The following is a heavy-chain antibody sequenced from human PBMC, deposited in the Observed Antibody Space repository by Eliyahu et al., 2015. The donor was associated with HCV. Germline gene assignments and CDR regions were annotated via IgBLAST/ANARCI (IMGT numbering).Heavy chain of an antibody. CDR2: INHSGST. CDR3: ARGTLEGLTTYRRGYYLDS. D-gene: IGHD3-9*01. V-gene: IGHV4-34*01. CDR1: GXSFTDYX. Sequence: QVQLQQWGAGLLKPSETLSLTCASYGXSFTDYXWSWVRQSPGKGLEWIGEINHSGSTXYNPSLKSRVTMSVDTSENHFSLNLNSVTAADTAVYYCARGTLEGLTTYRRGYYLDSWGQGTLVTVSS. J-gene: IGHJ4*02.